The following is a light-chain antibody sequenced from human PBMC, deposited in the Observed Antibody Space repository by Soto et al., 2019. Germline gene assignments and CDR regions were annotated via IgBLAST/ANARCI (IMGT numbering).Light chain of an antibody. J-gene: IGKJ5*01. CDR2: AAS. V-gene: IGKV1-9*01. CDR3: QQLNSYPLT. Sequence: PSSLSTSVGDRVTITCRASQSISSYLAWYQQKPGKAPNLLIYAASTLQSGVPSRFGGSGSGTEFTLTISSLQPEDFATYYCQQLNSYPLTFGQGTRLEIK. CDR1: QSISSY.